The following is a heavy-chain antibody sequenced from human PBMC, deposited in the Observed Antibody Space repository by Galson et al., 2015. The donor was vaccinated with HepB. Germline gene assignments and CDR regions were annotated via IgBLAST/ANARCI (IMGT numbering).Heavy chain of an antibody. CDR3: ARAAGDSSTYANDY. J-gene: IGHJ4*02. CDR1: GASISSSLYY. V-gene: IGHV4-39*07. D-gene: IGHD5-18*01. Sequence: ETLSLTCTVSGASISSSLYYWVWVRQHPEKGLEWIGSIYYTGNTYYKSSLKSRVTISADMSKNQFSLKVNSVTAADTAVYYCARAAGDSSTYANDYWGQGALVTVSS. CDR2: IYYTGNT.